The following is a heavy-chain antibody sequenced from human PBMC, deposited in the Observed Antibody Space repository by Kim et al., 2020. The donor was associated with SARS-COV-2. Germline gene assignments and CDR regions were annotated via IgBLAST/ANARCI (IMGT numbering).Heavy chain of an antibody. D-gene: IGHD3-22*01. Sequence: ASVKVSCKASGYTFTSYGISWVRQAPGQGLEWMGWISAYNGNTNYAQKLQGRVTMTTDTSTSTAYMELRSLRSDDTAVYYCARGPTYDSSGYVGLSFVYWGQGTLVTVSS. V-gene: IGHV1-18*04. CDR3: ARGPTYDSSGYVGLSFVY. CDR1: GYTFTSYG. CDR2: ISAYNGNT. J-gene: IGHJ4*02.